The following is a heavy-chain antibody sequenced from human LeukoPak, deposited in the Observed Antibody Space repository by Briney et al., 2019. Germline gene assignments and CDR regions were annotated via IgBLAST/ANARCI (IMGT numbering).Heavy chain of an antibody. D-gene: IGHD3-22*01. Sequence: SETLSLTCSVSSGSISSGNYYWSWIRQPAGKGLEWIGRVYSSGKTDYKSSLKSRVTISVDTSRNQFSLKLSSVTAADTAVYYCARDLTDSSGYSDAFDIWGQGTMVTVSS. V-gene: IGHV4-61*02. CDR1: SGSISSGNYY. CDR3: ARDLTDSSGYSDAFDI. J-gene: IGHJ3*02. CDR2: VYSSGKT.